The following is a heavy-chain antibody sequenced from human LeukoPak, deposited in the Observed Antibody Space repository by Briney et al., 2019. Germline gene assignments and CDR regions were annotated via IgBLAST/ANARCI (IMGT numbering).Heavy chain of an antibody. V-gene: IGHV1-18*01. D-gene: IGHD5-12*01. CDR2: ISTKAGDS. CDR1: GYTFSSYV. CDR3: ARTMATLPTHGELDL. J-gene: IGHJ5*02. Sequence: ASVKVSCKASGYTFSSYVLSWVRQAPGQGLEWMGRISTKAGDSVYAQKLQGRVTMTTDTSTSTAYLELRSLSSDDTAVYYCARTMATLPTHGELDLWGQGTQVTVSS.